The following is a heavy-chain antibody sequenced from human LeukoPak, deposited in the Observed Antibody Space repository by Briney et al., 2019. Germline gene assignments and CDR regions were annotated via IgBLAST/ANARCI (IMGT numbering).Heavy chain of an antibody. J-gene: IGHJ4*02. V-gene: IGHV3-66*01. Sequence: GGSLRLSCAASGFTVSSNYMSWVRQAPGKGLEWVSVIYSGGSTYYADSVKGRFTISRDNSKNTLYLQMNSLRAEDTAVYYCARGLDYYDSSGPLFGYWGQGTLVTVSS. CDR2: IYSGGST. CDR3: ARGLDYYDSSGPLFGY. CDR1: GFTVSSNY. D-gene: IGHD3-22*01.